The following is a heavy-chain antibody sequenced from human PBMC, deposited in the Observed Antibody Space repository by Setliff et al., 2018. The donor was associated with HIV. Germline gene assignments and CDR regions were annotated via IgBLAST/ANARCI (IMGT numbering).Heavy chain of an antibody. CDR3: TTGPAYSFGNQFYYGIDV. J-gene: IGHJ6*02. CDR2: IKSKKDGGTT. V-gene: IGHV3-15*01. D-gene: IGHD5-18*01. CDR1: GFNFNEAW. Sequence: PGGSLRLSCATSGFNFNEAWMSWVRQAPGKGLECVGRIKSKKDGGTTDYAAPVKGRFTISRDDSKTTLYLQMNSLKTEDTAVYYCTTGPAYSFGNQFYYGIDVWGQGTTVTVSS.